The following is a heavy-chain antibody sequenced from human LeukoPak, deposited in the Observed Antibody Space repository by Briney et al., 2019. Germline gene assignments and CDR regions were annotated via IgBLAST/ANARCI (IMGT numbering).Heavy chain of an antibody. J-gene: IGHJ4*03. V-gene: IGHV4-59*05. Sequence: PSETPSLICTVSGGSISSYYWSWIRQPPGKGLEWIGSIYYSGSTYYNASLKSRGTISVDTSKNQFSLKLNSVTAADTAVYFCARQVVAVAGTGYFDYWGQRTLVTVSS. CDR2: IYYSGST. CDR1: GGSISSYY. D-gene: IGHD6-19*01. CDR3: ARQVVAVAGTGYFDY.